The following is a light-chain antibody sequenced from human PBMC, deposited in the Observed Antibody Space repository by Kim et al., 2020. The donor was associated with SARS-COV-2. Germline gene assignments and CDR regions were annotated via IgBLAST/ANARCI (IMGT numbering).Light chain of an antibody. CDR3: CSYAGSSIVV. J-gene: IGLJ2*01. Sequence: GQSINISCTGTSSDVGSYNLVSWYQQHPGKAPKLMIYEVSKRPSGVSNRFSGSKSGNTASLTISGLQAEDEADYYCCSYAGSSIVVFGGGTQLTVL. CDR2: EVS. V-gene: IGLV2-23*02. CDR1: SSDVGSYNL.